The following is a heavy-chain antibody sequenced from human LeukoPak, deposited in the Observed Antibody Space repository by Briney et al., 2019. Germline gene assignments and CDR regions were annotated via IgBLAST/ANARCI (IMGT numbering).Heavy chain of an antibody. CDR3: ARERRPRYSSGWYFGY. Sequence: SETLSLTCAVYGGSFSGYYWSWIRQPPGKGLEWIGEINHSGSTNYNPSLKSRVTISVNTSKNQFSLKLSSVTAADTAVYYCARERRPRYSSGWYFGYWGQGTLVTVSS. CDR2: INHSGST. V-gene: IGHV4-34*01. J-gene: IGHJ4*02. D-gene: IGHD6-19*01. CDR1: GGSFSGYY.